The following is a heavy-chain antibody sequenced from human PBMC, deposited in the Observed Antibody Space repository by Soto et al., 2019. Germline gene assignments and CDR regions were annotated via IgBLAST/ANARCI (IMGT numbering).Heavy chain of an antibody. Sequence: EVQLVESGGGLVRPGGSLKLSCAASGFVFSGSAIHWVRQASGKGLEWVGRIRSRANNYATSSAESVKGRFTFSRDDSKNMEYLQMNPHKTEETDVYYCNRGQWAAIGDYHDHGMDVWGQGTTVTVSS. J-gene: IGHJ6*02. CDR3: NRGQWAAIGDYHDHGMDV. CDR2: IRSRANNYAT. V-gene: IGHV3-73*02. D-gene: IGHD2-2*02. CDR1: GFVFSGSA.